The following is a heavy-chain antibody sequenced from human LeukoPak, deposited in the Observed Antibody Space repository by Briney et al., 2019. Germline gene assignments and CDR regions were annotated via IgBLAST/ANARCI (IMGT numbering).Heavy chain of an antibody. CDR2: ISAYNGNT. J-gene: IGHJ5*02. CDR1: GYTFTSYG. Sequence: ASVKVSCKASGYTFTSYGISWVRQAPGQGLEWMGWISAYNGNTNYAQKLQGRVTMTRNTSISTAYMELSSLRSEDTAVYYCARGGSRGGAWFDPWGQGTLVTVSS. V-gene: IGHV1-18*01. D-gene: IGHD2-15*01. CDR3: ARGGSRGGAWFDP.